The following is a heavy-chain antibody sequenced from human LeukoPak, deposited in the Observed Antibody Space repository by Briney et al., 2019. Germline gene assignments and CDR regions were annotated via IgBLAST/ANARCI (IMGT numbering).Heavy chain of an antibody. J-gene: IGHJ4*02. CDR3: ARDSTGGYPDY. V-gene: IGHV4-4*07. CDR1: GDSISSYY. Sequence: SETLSLTCTVSGDSISSYYWSWIRQPAGKGLEWIGRIYSSGSTNYNPSLNSRVTMSVDTSKNQFSLRLSSVTAADTAVYYCARDSTGGYPDYWGQGTLVTVSA. D-gene: IGHD7-27*01. CDR2: IYSSGST.